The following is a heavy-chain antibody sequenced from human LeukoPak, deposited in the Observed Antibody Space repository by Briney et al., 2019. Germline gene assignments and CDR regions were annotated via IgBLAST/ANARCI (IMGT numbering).Heavy chain of an antibody. CDR3: ARASDGYSSGWESYYYMDV. CDR1: GGTFSSYA. J-gene: IGHJ6*03. Sequence: ASVKVSCKASGGTFSSYASSWVRQAPGQGLEWIGGIIPIFGTANYAQKFQGRVTITADESTSTAYMELSSLRSEDTAVYYCARASDGYSSGWESYYYMDVWGKGTTVTVSS. CDR2: IIPIFGTA. D-gene: IGHD6-19*01. V-gene: IGHV1-69*13.